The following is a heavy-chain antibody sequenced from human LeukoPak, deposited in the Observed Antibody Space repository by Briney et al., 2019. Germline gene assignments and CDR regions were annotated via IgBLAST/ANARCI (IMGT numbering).Heavy chain of an antibody. CDR3: ARVGSYAFDI. Sequence: SETLSLTCTVSGGSISSYYWSWIRQPPGKGLEWIGNIYYSGSINSNPSLKSRVTISVDTSKNQFSLRLSSVTAADTAVYYCARVGSYAFDIWGQGTMVTVSS. V-gene: IGHV4-59*01. CDR1: GGSISSYY. CDR2: IYYSGSI. J-gene: IGHJ3*02.